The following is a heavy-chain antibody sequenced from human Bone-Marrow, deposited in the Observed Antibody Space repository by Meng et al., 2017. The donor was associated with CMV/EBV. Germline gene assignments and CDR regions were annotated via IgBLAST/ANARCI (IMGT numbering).Heavy chain of an antibody. CDR3: AKGGHSNSCDY. D-gene: IGHD6-13*01. Sequence: GESLKISCAASGFIFSDCWMSWVRQAPGTGLEWVSAIIGSGGSTYYADSVKGRFTISRDNSKNTLYLQMNSLRAEDTAVYYCAKGGHSNSCDYWGQGTLVTVSS. J-gene: IGHJ4*02. CDR2: IIGSGGST. V-gene: IGHV3-23*01. CDR1: GFIFSDCW.